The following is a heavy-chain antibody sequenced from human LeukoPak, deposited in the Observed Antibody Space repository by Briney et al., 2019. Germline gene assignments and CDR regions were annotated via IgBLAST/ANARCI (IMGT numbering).Heavy chain of an antibody. CDR1: GFTFSSYA. CDR3: VKGPGSSGSYYNVERVDYYFDY. D-gene: IGHD3-10*01. Sequence: GGSLRLSCSASGFTFSSYAMHWVRQAPGKGLEYVSAISSNGGSTYYADSVKGRFTISRDNSKNTLYLQMSSLRAEDTAVYYCVKGPGSSGSYYNVERVDYYFDYWGQGTLVTVSS. J-gene: IGHJ4*02. V-gene: IGHV3-64D*06. CDR2: ISSNGGST.